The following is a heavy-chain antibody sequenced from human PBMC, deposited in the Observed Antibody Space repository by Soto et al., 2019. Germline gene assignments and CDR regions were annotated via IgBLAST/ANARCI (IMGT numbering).Heavy chain of an antibody. Sequence: GGSLRLSCAASGFTFSSYAMSWVSQAPGKGLEWVSAISGSGGSTYYADSVKGRFTISRDNSKNTLYLQMNSLRAEDTAVYYCAKDQQQLVLGEFDYWGQGTLVTVSS. CDR2: ISGSGGST. D-gene: IGHD6-13*01. V-gene: IGHV3-23*01. CDR1: GFTFSSYA. J-gene: IGHJ4*02. CDR3: AKDQQQLVLGEFDY.